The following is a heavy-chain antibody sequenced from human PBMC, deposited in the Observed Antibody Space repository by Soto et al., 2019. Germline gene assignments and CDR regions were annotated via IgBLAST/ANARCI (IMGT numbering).Heavy chain of an antibody. Sequence: GGSLSLSCAASGFTFISYGMHWVRQAPGKGLEWVAVISYDGSNKYYADSVKGRFTISRDNSKNTLYLQMNSLRAEDTAVYYCAKDRSESAYSPSYYYYYYGMDVWGQGTTVTVSS. CDR1: GFTFISYG. CDR2: ISYDGSNK. J-gene: IGHJ6*02. D-gene: IGHD5-18*01. V-gene: IGHV3-30*18. CDR3: AKDRSESAYSPSYYYYYYGMDV.